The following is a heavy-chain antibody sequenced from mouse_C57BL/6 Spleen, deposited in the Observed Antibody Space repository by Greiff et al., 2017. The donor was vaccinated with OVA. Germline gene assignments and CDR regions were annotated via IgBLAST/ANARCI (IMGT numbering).Heavy chain of an antibody. CDR1: GYTFTSYW. V-gene: IGHV1-69*01. CDR3: EREGVRGAMDY. D-gene: IGHD2-2*01. Sequence: QVQLQQPGAELVMPGASVKLSCKASGYTFTSYWMHWVKQRPGQGLEWIGEIDPSDSDTNYNQKFKGKSTLTVDKSSSTAYMQLSSLTSEDSAVYCCEREGVRGAMDYWGQGTSVTVSA. CDR2: IDPSDSDT. J-gene: IGHJ4*01.